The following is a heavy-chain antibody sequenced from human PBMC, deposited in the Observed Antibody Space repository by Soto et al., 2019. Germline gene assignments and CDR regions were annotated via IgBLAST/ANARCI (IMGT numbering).Heavy chain of an antibody. D-gene: IGHD3-3*01. CDR3: ARAPYYDFWSGYYTGDY. J-gene: IGHJ4*02. CDR1: GYTFTSYD. V-gene: IGHV1-8*01. Sequence: ASVKVSCKASGYTFTSYDINWVRQATGQGLEWMGWMNPNSGNTGYAQKFQGRVTMTRNTSISTAYMELSSLRSEDTAVYYCARAPYYDFWSGYYTGDYWGQGTLVTVS. CDR2: MNPNSGNT.